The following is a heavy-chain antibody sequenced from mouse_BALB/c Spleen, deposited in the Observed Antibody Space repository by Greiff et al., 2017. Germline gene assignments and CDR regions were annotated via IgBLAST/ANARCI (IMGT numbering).Heavy chain of an antibody. J-gene: IGHJ2*01. V-gene: IGHV1-54*01. CDR3: ARSAPFYPDY. D-gene: IGHD2-1*01. CDR2: INPGSGGT. Sequence: QVQLQQSGAELVRPGTSVKVSCKASGYAFTNYLIEWVKQRPGQGLEWIGVINPGSGGTNYNEKFKGKATLTADKSSSTAYMQLSSLPSDDSAVYFCARSAPFYPDYWGQGTTLTVSS. CDR1: GYAFTNYL.